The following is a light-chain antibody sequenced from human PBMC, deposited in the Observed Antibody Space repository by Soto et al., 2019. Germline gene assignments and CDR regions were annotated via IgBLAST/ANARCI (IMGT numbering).Light chain of an antibody. CDR2: GAS. J-gene: IGKJ2*01. V-gene: IGKV3-20*01. Sequence: EIVLTQSPGTLSLCPGERATLSCRASQSVSSSYLAWYQQKPGQAPRLLIYGASSRATGIPDRFSGSGSGTDFTLTISRLEPEDFAVYYCQQYGSSPYTFGQGTKLEIK. CDR1: QSVSSSY. CDR3: QQYGSSPYT.